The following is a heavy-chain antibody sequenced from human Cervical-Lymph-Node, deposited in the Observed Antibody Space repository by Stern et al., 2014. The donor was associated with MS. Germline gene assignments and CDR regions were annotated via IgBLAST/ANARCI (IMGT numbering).Heavy chain of an antibody. D-gene: IGHD2-2*01. CDR1: GFMFGTYS. J-gene: IGHJ6*02. Sequence: EVQLLESGGGLVKPGGSLRLSCAASGFMFGTYSMNWVRQAPGKGLEWVSSISSSGYYIYYADLMKGRFTISRDNAKNSLYLQIDSLRAEDTAVYYCARTRLDIVVVPAAVGYYYGIDVWGQGTTVTVSS. V-gene: IGHV3-21*01. CDR3: ARTRLDIVVVPAAVGYYYGIDV. CDR2: ISSSGYYI.